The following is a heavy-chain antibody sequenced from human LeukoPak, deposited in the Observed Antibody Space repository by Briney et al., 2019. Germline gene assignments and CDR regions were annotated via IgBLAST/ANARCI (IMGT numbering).Heavy chain of an antibody. J-gene: IGHJ4*02. CDR1: GGSISSGSYY. V-gene: IGHV4-61*02. CDR3: ARDRDYYGSGSYYNLFDY. CDR2: IYTSGST. D-gene: IGHD3-10*01. Sequence: SETLSLTCTVSGGSISSGSYYWSWIRQPAGKGLEWIGRIYTSGSTNYNPSLKSRVTISVDTSKNQFSLKLSSVTAADTAVYYCARDRDYYGSGSYYNLFDYWGQGTLVIVSS.